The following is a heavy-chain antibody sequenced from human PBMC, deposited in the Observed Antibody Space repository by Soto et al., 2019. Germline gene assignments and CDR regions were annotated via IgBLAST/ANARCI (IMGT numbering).Heavy chain of an antibody. V-gene: IGHV4-39*01. CDR1: GGSVSSSSYY. CDR2: IYYNGRT. D-gene: IGHD1-26*01. J-gene: IGHJ6*02. CDR3: ARRPKSGSFHYYGVDV. Sequence: SETLSLTCTVSGGSVSSSSYYWDWIRQPPGKGLEWIGHIYYNGRTYYNPSLKSRVTISVDTSKNQFSLNLNSVTAADTAVYYCARRPKSGSFHYYGVDVWGRGTTVTV.